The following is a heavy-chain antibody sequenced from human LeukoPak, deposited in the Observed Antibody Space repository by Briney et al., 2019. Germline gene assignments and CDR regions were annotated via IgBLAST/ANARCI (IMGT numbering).Heavy chain of an antibody. CDR1: GGTFSSYA. V-gene: IGHV1-69*06. Sequence: SVKVSCKASGGTFSSYAISWVRQAPGQGLEWMGGIIPIFGTANYAQKFQGRVTITADKSTSTAYMELSSLRSEDTAVYYYARDLFSMEETSDAFDIWGQGTMVTVSS. D-gene: IGHD1/OR15-1a*01. CDR2: IIPIFGTA. J-gene: IGHJ3*02. CDR3: ARDLFSMEETSDAFDI.